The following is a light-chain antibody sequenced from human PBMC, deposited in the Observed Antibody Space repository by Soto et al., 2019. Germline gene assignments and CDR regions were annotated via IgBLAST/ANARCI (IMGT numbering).Light chain of an antibody. CDR3: ISYTTSSTWV. Sequence: QSALTQPASVSGSPGQSITISCTGTSSDVGNYNYVSWYQQHPGKAPKLMIYDVSNRPSGVSNRFSGSKSGNTASLTISGLQAEDEADYYCISYTTSSTWVFGGGTKLIVL. CDR2: DVS. J-gene: IGLJ3*02. CDR1: SSDVGNYNY. V-gene: IGLV2-14*01.